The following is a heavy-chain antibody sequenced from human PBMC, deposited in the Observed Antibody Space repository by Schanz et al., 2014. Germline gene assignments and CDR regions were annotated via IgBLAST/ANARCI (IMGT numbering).Heavy chain of an antibody. CDR1: GFTFSDYY. V-gene: IGHV3-11*05. CDR3: AKLSSSGRLAGYFDY. Sequence: QVQLVESGGGLVQPGGSLRLSCAASGFTFSDYYMSWIRQAPGKGLEWVSYISGTTTYTNYADSVKGRFTISRDNAKNSLYLQMNSLRAEDTAVYYCAKLSSSGRLAGYFDYWGQGALVTVSS. J-gene: IGHJ4*02. CDR2: ISGTTTYT. D-gene: IGHD6-19*01.